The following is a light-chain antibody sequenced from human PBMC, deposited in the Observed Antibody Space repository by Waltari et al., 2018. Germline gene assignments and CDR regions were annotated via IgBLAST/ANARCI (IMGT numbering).Light chain of an antibody. CDR2: GAS. CDR3: QQYGSSWT. J-gene: IGKJ1*01. CDR1: QSVSSSN. V-gene: IGKV3-20*01. Sequence: EIVLTQSPGTLSLSPGERATLSCRASQSVSSSNLAWDQQKPGQAPRLLIYGASSRATGIPDVFSGSGSGTDFTRTISRLEPEDFAVYYCQQYGSSWTFGQGTKVEIK.